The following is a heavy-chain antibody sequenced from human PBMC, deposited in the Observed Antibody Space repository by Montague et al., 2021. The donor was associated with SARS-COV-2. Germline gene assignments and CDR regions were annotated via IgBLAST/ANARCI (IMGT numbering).Heavy chain of an antibody. D-gene: IGHD3-22*01. V-gene: IGHV4-59*13. Sequence: SETLSLTCTVSGGSISSYCWSWIRQPPGKGLEWIGYSYYSGSTNXNPSLKSQVTISIDTAKNQFSLKLSSVTTADTAVYYCARDSHYYDSSGHFDYWGQGTLVTVSS. CDR3: ARDSHYYDSSGHFDY. CDR1: GGSISSYC. J-gene: IGHJ4*02. CDR2: SYYSGST.